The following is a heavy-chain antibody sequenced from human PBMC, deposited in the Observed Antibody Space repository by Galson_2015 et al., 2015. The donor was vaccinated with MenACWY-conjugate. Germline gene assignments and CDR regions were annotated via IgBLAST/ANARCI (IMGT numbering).Heavy chain of an antibody. CDR3: VRDRLSMIRAVPSNWFDP. D-gene: IGHD3-10*01. CDR1: GFTFTNYW. J-gene: IGHJ5*02. V-gene: IGHV3-74*01. Sequence: SLRLSCAASGFTFTNYWMHWVRQAPGKGPVWVSRINRDGSSTTYADSVKGRFTISRDNAKNTLFLQMNSLRVEDTAVYYCVRDRLSMIRAVPSNWFDPWGQGTLVTVSS. CDR2: INRDGSST.